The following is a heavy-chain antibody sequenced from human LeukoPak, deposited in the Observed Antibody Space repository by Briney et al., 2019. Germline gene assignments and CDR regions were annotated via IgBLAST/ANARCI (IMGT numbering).Heavy chain of an antibody. J-gene: IGHJ4*02. Sequence: GGSLRLSCAASGFTFNRNVMSWVRQAPGKGLEWVSAIIDDGSSTYYADSVKGRFTISRDNSKNTLYLQMNSLRAEDTAVYYCATLNRIVGAIALSQGFALSDYWGQGTLVTVSS. V-gene: IGHV3-23*01. D-gene: IGHD1-26*01. CDR3: ATLNRIVGAIALSQGFALSDY. CDR1: GFTFNRNV. CDR2: IIDDGSST.